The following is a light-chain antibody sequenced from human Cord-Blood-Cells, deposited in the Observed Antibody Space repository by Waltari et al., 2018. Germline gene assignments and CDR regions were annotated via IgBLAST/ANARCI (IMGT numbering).Light chain of an antibody. Sequence: SYELTQPPSVSVSPGQTANITCSGDKLGDKYACWYQQKPGQTPVLVIYQGSKRPSGIPELFSGSNSGNTATLTISGTQAMDEADYYCQAWDSSTVVFGGGTKLTVL. V-gene: IGLV3-1*01. CDR1: KLGDKY. J-gene: IGLJ2*01. CDR3: QAWDSSTVV. CDR2: QGS.